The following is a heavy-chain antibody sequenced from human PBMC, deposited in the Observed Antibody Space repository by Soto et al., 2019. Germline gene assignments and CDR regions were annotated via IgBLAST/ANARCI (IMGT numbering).Heavy chain of an antibody. Sequence: SDPTLVNPTQTLTLTCTFSAFSLSTGGVGVGWIRQPPGKALEWLALIYWDDDKRYSPSLRSRLTITKDTSKNQVVLTMTNMDPVDTATYYCIQSRCGGDCLQSYASYYYDVKDVWAQGTTVTVSS. V-gene: IGHV2-5*02. CDR3: IQSRCGGDCLQSYASYYYDVKDV. D-gene: IGHD2-21*02. CDR2: IYWDDDK. CDR1: AFSLSTGGVG. J-gene: IGHJ6*02.